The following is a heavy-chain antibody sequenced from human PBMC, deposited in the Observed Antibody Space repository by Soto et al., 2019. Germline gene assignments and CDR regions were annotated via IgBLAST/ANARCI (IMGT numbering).Heavy chain of an antibody. CDR1: GFSLSTSGVG. CDR3: AHRPPLLLWFGELPHGPDDAFDI. V-gene: IGHV2-5*02. CDR2: IYWDDDK. J-gene: IGHJ3*02. D-gene: IGHD3-10*01. Sequence: SGPTLVKPTQTLTLTCTFSGFSLSTSGVGVGWIRQPPGKALEWLALIYWDDDKGYSPSLKSRLTITKDTSKNQVVLTMTNMDPVDTATYYCAHRPPLLLWFGELPHGPDDAFDIWGQGTMVTVSS.